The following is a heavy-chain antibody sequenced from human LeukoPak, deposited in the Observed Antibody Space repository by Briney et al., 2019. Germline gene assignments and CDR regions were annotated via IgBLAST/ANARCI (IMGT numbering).Heavy chain of an antibody. D-gene: IGHD4-23*01. CDR3: ARGWLADSTVVTPYNY. V-gene: IGHV1-69*13. J-gene: IGHJ4*02. CDR1: GGTFSSYA. Sequence: SVKVSCKASGGTFSSYAISWVRQAPGQGLEWMGGIIPIFGTANYAQKFQGRVTISAVESMSTVHMELSSLRSEDTAKYYCARGWLADSTVVTPYNYWGQGTVVTVSS. CDR2: IIPIFGTA.